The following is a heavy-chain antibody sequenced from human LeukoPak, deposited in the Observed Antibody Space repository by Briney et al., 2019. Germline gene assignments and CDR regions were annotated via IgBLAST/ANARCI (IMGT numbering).Heavy chain of an antibody. D-gene: IGHD3-22*01. V-gene: IGHV3-23*01. CDR3: AKFDSSGYPRAPLGY. Sequence: GGSLRLSCVASGFTFSSYAMSWVGQAPGKGVEWVSAISGSGGSTSYADSVKGRFTISRDNSKNTLYLQMNSLRAEDTAVYYCAKFDSSGYPRAPLGYWGQGTLVTVSS. CDR2: ISGSGGST. CDR1: GFTFSSYA. J-gene: IGHJ4*02.